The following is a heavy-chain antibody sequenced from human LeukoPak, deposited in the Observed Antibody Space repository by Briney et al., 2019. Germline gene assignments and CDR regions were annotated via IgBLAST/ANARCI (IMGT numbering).Heavy chain of an antibody. V-gene: IGHV4-34*01. J-gene: IGHJ4*02. CDR2: IKDGGIT. CDR1: SGSLSDYY. Sequence: SETLSLTCAVYSGSLSDYYWSWIRLPPGKGLEWIGEIKDGGITNYNPSLRSRVIISKDTSKNQLSLNLRSATAADTAVYYCVRGFEAVVGDSWGQGTLVTVSS. CDR3: VRGFEAVVGDS. D-gene: IGHD3-10*01.